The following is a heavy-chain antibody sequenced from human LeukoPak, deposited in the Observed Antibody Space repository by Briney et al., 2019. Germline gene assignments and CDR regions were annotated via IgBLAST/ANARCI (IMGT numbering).Heavy chain of an antibody. D-gene: IGHD3-10*01. J-gene: IGHJ4*02. CDR1: GYTYTVYI. CDR2: INAGTGNT. CDR3: SRAGAGNYPFDY. Sequence: ASVKVSCKASGYTYTVYIIHWVRQAPGQRPEWVGWINAGTGNTKYSQTFQGRVTISTDASATTAYMELSSLRSEDTAVYYCSRAGAGNYPFDYWGQGTLVTVSS. V-gene: IGHV1-3*01.